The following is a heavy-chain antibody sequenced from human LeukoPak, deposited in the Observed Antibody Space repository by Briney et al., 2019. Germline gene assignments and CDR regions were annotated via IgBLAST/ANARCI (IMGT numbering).Heavy chain of an antibody. Sequence: GGSLRLSCVASGFTFSSYAMGWVRQAPGKRPEWVSSLTDSGGTTYYVDSVKGRFTISRDNSKNTLYLQMTSLRAEDTAVYYCTRDVLASGWYYFDYWGQGTLVTVSS. J-gene: IGHJ4*02. CDR3: TRDVLASGWYYFDY. CDR1: GFTFSSYA. V-gene: IGHV3-23*01. D-gene: IGHD6-19*01. CDR2: LTDSGGTT.